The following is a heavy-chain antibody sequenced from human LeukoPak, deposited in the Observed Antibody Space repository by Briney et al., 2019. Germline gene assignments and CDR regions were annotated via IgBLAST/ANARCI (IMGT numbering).Heavy chain of an antibody. D-gene: IGHD3-10*01. Sequence: ASVKVSCKVSGYTLTELSMHWVRQAPGKGLEWMGGFDPEDGETIYAQKFQGRVTMTEDTSTDTAYMELSSLRSEDTAVYYCATERLPRRITMVRGDYFDYWGQGTLVTVSS. CDR1: GYTLTELS. J-gene: IGHJ4*02. V-gene: IGHV1-24*01. CDR2: FDPEDGET. CDR3: ATERLPRRITMVRGDYFDY.